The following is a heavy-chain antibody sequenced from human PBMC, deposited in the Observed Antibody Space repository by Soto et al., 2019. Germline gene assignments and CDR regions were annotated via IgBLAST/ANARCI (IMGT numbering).Heavy chain of an antibody. CDR3: AKGIAAAGTGVKYYYYYGMDV. D-gene: IGHD6-13*01. CDR2: ISGSGGST. Sequence: QPGGSLRLSCAASGFTFSSYAMSWVRQAPGKGLEWVSAISGSGGSTYYADSVKGRFTISRDNSKNTLYLQMNSLRAEDTAVYYCAKGIAAAGTGVKYYYYYGMDVWGQGTTVTVSS. J-gene: IGHJ6*02. V-gene: IGHV3-23*01. CDR1: GFTFSSYA.